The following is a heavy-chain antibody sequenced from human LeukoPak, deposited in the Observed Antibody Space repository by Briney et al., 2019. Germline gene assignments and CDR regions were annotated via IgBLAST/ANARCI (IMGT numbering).Heavy chain of an antibody. CDR3: TKDQGNV. CDR1: GLIFYTYG. J-gene: IGHJ6*02. Sequence: GGSLILSCADSGLIFYTYGASWVRQAPGKGLEWVSFISGSGGSTYYADSVKGRFTISRDNSKNTLYLQMNSLRAEDTAVDYCTKDQGNVWGQGTTVTVSS. V-gene: IGHV3-23*01. CDR2: ISGSGGST.